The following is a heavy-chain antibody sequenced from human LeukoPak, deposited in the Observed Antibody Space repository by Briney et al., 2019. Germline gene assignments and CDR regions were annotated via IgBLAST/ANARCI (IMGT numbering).Heavy chain of an antibody. CDR3: ARRLVVPMVYANPPPPNFFDY. V-gene: IGHV3-11*01. CDR2: ISSSGSTI. D-gene: IGHD2-8*01. CDR1: GFTFSDYY. Sequence: GGSLRLSCAASGFTFSDYYMSWIRQAPGKGLEWVSYISSSGSTIYYADSVKGRFTISRDNAKNSLYLQMNSLRAEDTAVYYFARRLVVPMVYANPPPPNFFDYWGQGTLVTVSS. J-gene: IGHJ4*02.